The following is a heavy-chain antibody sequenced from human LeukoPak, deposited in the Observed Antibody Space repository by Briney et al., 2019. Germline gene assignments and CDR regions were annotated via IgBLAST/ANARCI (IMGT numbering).Heavy chain of an antibody. CDR1: GGSISSYY. CDR2: IYYSGST. V-gene: IGHV4-59*08. J-gene: IGHJ5*02. Sequence: SETLSLTCTVSGGSISSYYWSWIRQPPGKGLEWIGYIYYSGSTNYNPPLKSRVTISVDTSKNQFSLKLSSVTAADTAVYYCARHDPGIVGATNDGFDPWGQGTLVTVSS. D-gene: IGHD1-26*01. CDR3: ARHDPGIVGATNDGFDP.